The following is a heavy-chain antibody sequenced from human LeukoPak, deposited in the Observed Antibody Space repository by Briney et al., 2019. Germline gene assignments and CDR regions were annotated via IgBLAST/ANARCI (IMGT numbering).Heavy chain of an antibody. CDR2: ISVTNSYI. J-gene: IGHJ4*02. Sequence: GGSLRLSCVVSGFTFSSYHMNWVRQAPGKGLEWVSSISVTNSYIYYADSVTGRFTISRDNAKNSLYLQMNSLRAEDTAVYYCARAGSIRFDYWGQGTLVTVSS. CDR1: GFTFSSYH. V-gene: IGHV3-21*04. CDR3: ARAGSIRFDY. D-gene: IGHD1-26*01.